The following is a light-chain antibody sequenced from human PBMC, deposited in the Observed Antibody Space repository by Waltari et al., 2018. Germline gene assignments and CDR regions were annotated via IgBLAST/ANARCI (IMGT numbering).Light chain of an antibody. Sequence: EKVMTQSPATLSVSPGKRATLSCRASQSVSDKLAWYQQKPGQAPRLLIYGASKRASDIPDRFSGSGAGTEFTLTISSLQSEDFAAYYCQQYNVWPRTFGPGTKVDIK. J-gene: IGKJ3*01. CDR2: GAS. V-gene: IGKV3-15*01. CDR1: QSVSDK. CDR3: QQYNVWPRT.